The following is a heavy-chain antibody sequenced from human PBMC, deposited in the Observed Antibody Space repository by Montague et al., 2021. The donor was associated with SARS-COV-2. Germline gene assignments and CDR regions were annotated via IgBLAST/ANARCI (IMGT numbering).Heavy chain of an antibody. CDR3: ARDHGSGWFTFDY. Sequence: SLRLSCAASGFTVSNNYMSWVRQAPGKGLEWVSVIYSGGSTYYADSVKGRFTISRHNSKNTLYLQMNSLRAEDTAVYYCARDHGSGWFTFDYWGQGTLVTVSS. V-gene: IGHV3-53*04. J-gene: IGHJ4*02. D-gene: IGHD6-19*01. CDR1: GFTVSNNY. CDR2: IYSGGST.